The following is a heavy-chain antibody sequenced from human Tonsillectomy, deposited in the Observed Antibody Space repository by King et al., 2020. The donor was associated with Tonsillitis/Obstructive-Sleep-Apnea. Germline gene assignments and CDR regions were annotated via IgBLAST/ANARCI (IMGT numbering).Heavy chain of an antibody. J-gene: IGHJ3*02. CDR1: GGSISSGGYY. V-gene: IGHV4-31*03. CDR3: ARDAPPTYYDSSGYYFVAFDI. D-gene: IGHD3-22*01. CDR2: IYYSGST. Sequence: QLQLQESGPGLVKPSQTLSLTCTVSGGSISSGGYYWSWIRQHPGKGLEWIGYIYYSGSTYYNPSLKSRVTISVDTSKNQFSLKLSSVTAADTAVYYCARDAPPTYYDSSGYYFVAFDIWGQGTMVTVSS.